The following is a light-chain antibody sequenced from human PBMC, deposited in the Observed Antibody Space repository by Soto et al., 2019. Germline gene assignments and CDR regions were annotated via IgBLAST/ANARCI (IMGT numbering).Light chain of an antibody. CDR2: LNSDGSH. J-gene: IGLJ3*02. Sequence: QAVVTQPPSASASLGASVKLTCTLSSGHNSYAIAWHQQQPEKGPRYLMKLNSDGSHSKGDGIPDRFSGSSSGAERYLTISSLQSEDVADYYCQTWSTDIRVFGGGTQLTVL. CDR1: SGHNSYA. V-gene: IGLV4-69*01. CDR3: QTWSTDIRV.